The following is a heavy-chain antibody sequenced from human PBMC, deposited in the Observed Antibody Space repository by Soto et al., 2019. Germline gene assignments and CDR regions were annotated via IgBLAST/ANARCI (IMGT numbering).Heavy chain of an antibody. D-gene: IGHD6-13*01. CDR2: IIPIFGTA. CDR3: ARWDSSSWYHDYYYYYGMDV. J-gene: IGHJ6*02. Sequence: GASVKVSCKASGGTFSSYAISWVRQAPGQGLEWMGGIIPIFGTANYAQKFQGRVTITADESTSTAYMELSSLRSEDTAVYYCARWDSSSWYHDYYYYYGMDVWGQGTTVTVSS. CDR1: GGTFSSYA. V-gene: IGHV1-69*13.